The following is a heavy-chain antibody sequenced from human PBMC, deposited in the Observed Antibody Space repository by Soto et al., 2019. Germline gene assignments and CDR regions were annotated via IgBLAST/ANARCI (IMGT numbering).Heavy chain of an antibody. J-gene: IGHJ3*02. Sequence: GGSLRLSCAASGFTFSSYWMSWVRQAPGKGLEWVANIKQDGSEKYYVDSVKGRFTISRENAKNSLYLQMNSLRAEDTAVYYCARSSVAAAGMDAFDIWGQGTMVTVSS. D-gene: IGHD6-13*01. CDR2: IKQDGSEK. CDR1: GFTFSSYW. V-gene: IGHV3-7*01. CDR3: ARSSVAAAGMDAFDI.